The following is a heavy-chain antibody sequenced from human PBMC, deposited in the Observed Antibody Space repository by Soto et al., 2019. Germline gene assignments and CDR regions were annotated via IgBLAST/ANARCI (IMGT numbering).Heavy chain of an antibody. J-gene: IGHJ4*02. V-gene: IGHV4-31*03. CDR1: GGSISNGGFY. CDR3: ASHRRSVWGSYRPPFDY. D-gene: IGHD3-16*02. Sequence: QVQLQESGPGLVRPSQTLSLTCTVSGGSISNGGFYWSWIRQRPGKGLEWIGNIFYSGNTDYNPSLKSRVTISIDTSRNQFSLKLNSVTAADTSVYYCASHRRSVWGSYRPPFDYWGQGTLVTVPS. CDR2: IFYSGNT.